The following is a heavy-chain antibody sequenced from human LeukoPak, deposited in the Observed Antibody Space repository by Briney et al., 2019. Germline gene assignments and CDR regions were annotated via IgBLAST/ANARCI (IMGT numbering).Heavy chain of an antibody. CDR1: GFTFSSYG. J-gene: IGHJ4*02. CDR3: AKEAGYSSSWYTYYFDY. D-gene: IGHD6-13*01. V-gene: IGHV3-33*06. Sequence: GGSLRLSCAASGFTFSSYGMHWVRQAPGKGLEWVAVIWYDGSNKYYADSVKGRFTISRDNSKNTLYLQMNSLRAEDTAVYYCAKEAGYSSSWYTYYFDYWGQGTLVTVSS. CDR2: IWYDGSNK.